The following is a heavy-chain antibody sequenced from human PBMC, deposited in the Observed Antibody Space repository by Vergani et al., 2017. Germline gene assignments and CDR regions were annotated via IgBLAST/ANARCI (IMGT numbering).Heavy chain of an antibody. Sequence: QVQLQESGPGLVKPSQTLSLTCTVSGGSISSYYWTWIRQPPGKGLEWIGRIYTSGSTNYNPSLKSRVTISVDTSKNQFSLKLSSVTAADTAVYYCARDRSDYDFWGGYYGGTYGMDVWGQGTTVTVSS. D-gene: IGHD3-3*01. CDR2: IYTSGST. CDR3: ARDRSDYDFWGGYYGGTYGMDV. J-gene: IGHJ6*02. CDR1: GGSISSYY. V-gene: IGHV4-4*08.